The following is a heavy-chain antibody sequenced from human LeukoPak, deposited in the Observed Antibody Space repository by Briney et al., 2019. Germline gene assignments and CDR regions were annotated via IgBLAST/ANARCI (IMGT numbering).Heavy chain of an antibody. CDR3: ANFPVAGTRRGDY. V-gene: IGHV3-30*02. D-gene: IGHD6-19*01. CDR1: GFTFSSYG. J-gene: IGHJ4*02. CDR2: IRYDGSNK. Sequence: GGSLRLSCAASGFTFSSYGMHWVRQAPGKGLEWVAFIRYDGSNKYYADSVKGRFTISRDNSKNTLYLQMNSLRAEDTAVYYCANFPVAGTRRGDYWGQGTLVTVSP.